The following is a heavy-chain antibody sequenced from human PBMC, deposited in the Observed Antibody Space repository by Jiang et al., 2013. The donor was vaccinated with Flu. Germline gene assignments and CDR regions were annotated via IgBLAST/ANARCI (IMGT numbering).Heavy chain of an antibody. CDR1: GGSISSSSL. Sequence: TCAVSGGSISSSSLWGWVRQPPGRGWSGLRKSIMWKYRLQPSLKSRVSISLDKSKNQFSLELTSVTAADTAMYYCARHAWGDPSAAADNWGQGTLVTVSS. CDR3: ARHAWGDPSAAADN. J-gene: IGHJ4*02. V-gene: IGHV4-4*02. D-gene: IGHD1-26*01. CDR2: SIMWKY.